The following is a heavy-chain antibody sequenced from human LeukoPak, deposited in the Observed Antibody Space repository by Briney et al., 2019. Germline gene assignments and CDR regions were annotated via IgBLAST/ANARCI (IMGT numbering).Heavy chain of an antibody. CDR2: ISSSGSTI. CDR1: GFTFSSYE. Sequence: GSLRLSCAASGFTFSSYEMNWVRQAPGKGLEWVSYISSSGSTIYYADSVKGRFTISRDNAKNSLYLQMNSLRAEDTALYYCARGGYSGPSDIWGQGTMVTVSS. V-gene: IGHV3-48*03. CDR3: ARGGYSGPSDI. J-gene: IGHJ3*02. D-gene: IGHD5-12*01.